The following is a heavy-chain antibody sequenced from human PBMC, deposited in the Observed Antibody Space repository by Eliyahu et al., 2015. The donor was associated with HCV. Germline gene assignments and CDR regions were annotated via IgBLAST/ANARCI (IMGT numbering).Heavy chain of an antibody. Sequence: QVQLVQSGAEVKKPGASVKVSCKASGYTFXGYYMHWVRQAPGQGLEWMGWINPNSGGTXYAQKFQGRVTMTRDTSISTAYMELSRLRSDDTAVYYCARERGRGYSYGDYYGMDVWGQGTTVTVSS. D-gene: IGHD5-18*01. J-gene: IGHJ6*02. CDR3: ARERGRGYSYGDYYGMDV. CDR1: GYTFXGYY. V-gene: IGHV1-2*02. CDR2: INPNSGGT.